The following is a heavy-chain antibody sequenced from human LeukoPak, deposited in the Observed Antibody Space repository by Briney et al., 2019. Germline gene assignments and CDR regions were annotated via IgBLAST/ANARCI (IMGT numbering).Heavy chain of an antibody. Sequence: GGSLRLSSAASAFSVSSNYMNWVRQAPGKGLEWVSVIYTDGSTYYADSVKGRFTISRDNSKNTLYLQMNSLRVEDTAVYYCAIDLGGDCYFCDGVWGQGTLVTVSS. D-gene: IGHD2-21*02. J-gene: IGHJ4*02. CDR2: IYTDGST. CDR1: AFSVSSNY. V-gene: IGHV3-66*01. CDR3: AIDLGGDCYFCDGV.